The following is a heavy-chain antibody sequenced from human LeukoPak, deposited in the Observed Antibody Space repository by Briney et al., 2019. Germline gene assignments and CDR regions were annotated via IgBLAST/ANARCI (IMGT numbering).Heavy chain of an antibody. CDR2: LHTSGGT. D-gene: IGHD3-16*01. J-gene: IGHJ6*03. Sequence: PGGPLSLSCPASGFPFISNYMTWVRQAPGKGLEWVPTLHTSGGTCYADSVKGRFTISRDNSKNTLYLQMNNLRAEDTAVYYCARAPAYWPYYYMDVWGTGATVTISS. CDR3: ARAPAYWPYYYMDV. CDR1: GFPFISNY. V-gene: IGHV3-53*01.